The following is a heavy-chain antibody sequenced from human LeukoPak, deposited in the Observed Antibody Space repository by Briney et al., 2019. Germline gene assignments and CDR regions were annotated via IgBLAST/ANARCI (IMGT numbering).Heavy chain of an antibody. D-gene: IGHD1-26*01. J-gene: IGHJ1*01. CDR3: ARRVGATSDH. V-gene: IGHV3-11*01. CDR2: INGRSSNI. CDR1: GFSFSDYY. Sequence: GGSLRLSCAASGFSFSDYYMTWVRQAPGRGLEWVSYINGRSSNIYYADTVKGRFTISRDNSENSLYLHMNSLRVDDTAVYYCARRVGATSDHWGQGSLVTVAS.